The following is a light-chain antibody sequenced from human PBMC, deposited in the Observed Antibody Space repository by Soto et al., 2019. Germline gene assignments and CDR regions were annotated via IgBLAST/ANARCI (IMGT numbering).Light chain of an antibody. J-gene: IGLJ2*01. CDR1: ALPKQY. CDR2: KDS. Sequence: SYELTQPPSVSVSPGHTARITCSGDALPKQYAYWYQQKPGQAPVLVIYKDSERPSGIPERFSGSSSGTTVTLTISGVQAQDEADYYCQSADSTYVVFGGGTKLT. V-gene: IGLV3-25*03. CDR3: QSADSTYVV.